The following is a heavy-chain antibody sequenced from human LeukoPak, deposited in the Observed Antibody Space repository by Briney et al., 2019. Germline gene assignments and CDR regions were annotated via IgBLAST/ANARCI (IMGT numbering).Heavy chain of an antibody. CDR1: GFTFSNYA. J-gene: IGHJ3*02. D-gene: IGHD3-10*01. V-gene: IGHV3-23*01. Sequence: PGGSLRLSCAASGFTFSNYAMSWVRQAPGKGLEWVSSINGRGGSTYYADSVKGRFTISRDNSKNTLYLQMNSLRAEDTAVYYCAKDGREHYVSGGFYRGQQCFDIWGQGTMVTVSS. CDR3: AKDGREHYVSGGFYRGQQCFDI. CDR2: INGRGGST.